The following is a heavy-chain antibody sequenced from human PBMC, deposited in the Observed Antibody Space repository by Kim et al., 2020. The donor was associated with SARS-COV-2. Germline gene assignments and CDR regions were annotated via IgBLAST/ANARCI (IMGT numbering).Heavy chain of an antibody. J-gene: IGHJ4*02. Sequence: ADSVKGRFTISRHNSKNTLYLQMNSLRAEDTAVYYCARDSLPGIAVAGIHWGQGTLVTVSS. CDR3: ARDSLPGIAVAGIH. D-gene: IGHD6-19*01. V-gene: IGHV3-53*04.